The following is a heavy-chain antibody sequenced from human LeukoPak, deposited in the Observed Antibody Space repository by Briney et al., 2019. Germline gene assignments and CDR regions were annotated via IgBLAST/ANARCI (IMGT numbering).Heavy chain of an antibody. Sequence: SVKVSCKASGFSFTDSAVQWKRQARGPSPERVGWIVVGSGNTNYAQKFQERVTITRDTSTSTAYMELRSLRSEDTAVYYCAADRVPTDPYKWVDPWGQGTQVIVSS. CDR1: GFSFTDSA. CDR2: IVVGSGNT. V-gene: IGHV1-58*01. D-gene: IGHD2-2*01. J-gene: IGHJ5*02. CDR3: AADRVPTDPYKWVDP.